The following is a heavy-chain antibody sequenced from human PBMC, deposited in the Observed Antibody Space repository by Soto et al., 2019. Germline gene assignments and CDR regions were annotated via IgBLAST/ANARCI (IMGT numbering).Heavy chain of an antibody. J-gene: IGHJ3*02. CDR1: GYTFTSYG. CDR2: ISAYNGNT. CDR3: ARDAESGVGDHDDAFDI. V-gene: IGHV1-18*01. D-gene: IGHD2-21*02. Sequence: ASVKVSCKASGYTFTSYGISWVRQAPGQGLESMGWISAYNGNTNYAQKLQGRVTMTTDTSTSTAYMELRSLRSDDTAVYYCARDAESGVGDHDDAFDIWGQGTMVTVSS.